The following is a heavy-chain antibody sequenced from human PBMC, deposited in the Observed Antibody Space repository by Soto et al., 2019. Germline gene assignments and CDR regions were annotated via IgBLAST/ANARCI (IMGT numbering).Heavy chain of an antibody. CDR2: LYGSGDT. V-gene: IGHV3-66*01. CDR1: GFTVGAKY. CDR3: AKAILQWQKVEWFDH. Sequence: EVKLVESGGGLVQPGGSLRLSCAASGFTVGAKYMSWVRQAPGKGLEWVSVLYGSGDTYYADSVRGRFTISRDSSKNTLDLQMNSLRLDDTGVYYCAKAILQWQKVEWFDHWGQGALVSVSS. J-gene: IGHJ5*02. D-gene: IGHD6-19*01.